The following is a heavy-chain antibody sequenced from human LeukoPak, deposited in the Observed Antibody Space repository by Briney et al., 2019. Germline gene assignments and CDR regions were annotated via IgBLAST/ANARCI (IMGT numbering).Heavy chain of an antibody. J-gene: IGHJ3*02. Sequence: SETLSLTCTVSGDSISSGDYYWSWIGQPAGKGLEWIGRISRSGITNYNPSLKSRVTISVDTSKNQVSLKLSSVTAADTAVYFCARGPYSYDSSGAFDIWGQGTMVTVSS. D-gene: IGHD3-22*01. CDR3: ARGPYSYDSSGAFDI. CDR1: GDSISSGDYY. CDR2: ISRSGIT. V-gene: IGHV4-61*02.